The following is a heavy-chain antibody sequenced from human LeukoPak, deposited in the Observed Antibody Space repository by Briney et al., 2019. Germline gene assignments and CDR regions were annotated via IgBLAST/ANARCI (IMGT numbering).Heavy chain of an antibody. J-gene: IGHJ4*02. V-gene: IGHV1-18*01. CDR1: GYTFTSYG. D-gene: IGHD3-10*01. CDR3: ARVHSGSGSYGVWDY. CDR2: ISAYNGNT. Sequence: ASXXVSCKASGYTFTSYGISWVRQAPGQGVEWMGWISAYNGNTNYAQKLQGRVTLTTDTSTSTAYMELRSPISVDTAVYYCARVHSGSGSYGVWDYWGQVTLVTVSS.